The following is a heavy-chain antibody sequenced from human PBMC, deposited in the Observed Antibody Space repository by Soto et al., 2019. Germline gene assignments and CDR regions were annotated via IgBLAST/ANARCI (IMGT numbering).Heavy chain of an antibody. Sequence: EVELVESGGGLVKPGGSLTLSCAASGFSFKNAWMNWVRQAPGKGLEWVGRIKNKNDGGTTDYAAFVKGIFTISRAASESILYLHMNGLKTEDTGVYFCTGLWFGEIYNYWGQGSLVTVSS. CDR2: IKNKNDGGTT. CDR1: GFSFKNAW. J-gene: IGHJ4*01. V-gene: IGHV3-15*07. D-gene: IGHD3-10*01. CDR3: TGLWFGEIYNY.